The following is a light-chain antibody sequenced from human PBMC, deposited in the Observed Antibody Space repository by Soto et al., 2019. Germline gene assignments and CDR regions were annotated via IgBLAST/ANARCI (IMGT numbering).Light chain of an antibody. V-gene: IGKV1-9*01. J-gene: IGKJ1*01. CDR2: AAS. Sequence: SQLTQSPSSLSASVGDRVTITCRVGQGISRSLAWYQQKPGKAPNLLISAASTLQTGVPSRFSGSGSGTDFALTISSLQPEDFATYYCQQIDSYPRTFGQGPKVEIK. CDR1: QGISRS. CDR3: QQIDSYPRT.